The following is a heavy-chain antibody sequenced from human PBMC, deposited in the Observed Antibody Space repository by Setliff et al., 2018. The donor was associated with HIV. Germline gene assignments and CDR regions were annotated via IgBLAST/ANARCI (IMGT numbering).Heavy chain of an antibody. D-gene: IGHD3-16*01. J-gene: IGHJ4*02. CDR2: ISHSGNT. CDR3: ARQASWGYYFDY. Sequence: PSETLSLTCTVSGASISRRGYYWTWLRQHPGGGLEWIGYISHSGNTYYSPSLTSRISMSLHTSENQFSLRLNFVTASDTAMYYCARQASWGYYFDYWGQGTLVTVSS. V-gene: IGHV4-31*03. CDR1: GASISRRGYY.